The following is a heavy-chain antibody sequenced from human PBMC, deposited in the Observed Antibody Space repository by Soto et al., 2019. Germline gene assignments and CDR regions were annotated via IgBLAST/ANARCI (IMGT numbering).Heavy chain of an antibody. CDR2: IHWNDDN. CDR3: IHRRVNGGMDH. J-gene: IGHJ4*02. V-gene: IGHV2-5*01. Sequence: SGPTLVNPTQTLTLTCTFSGFSLSTSGVGVSYVRQPPGKALEWLAVIHWNDDNHYTSSLKTRLTVTKDITKNQVVFTMTNMDPVDTGTYYCIHRRVNGGMDHWGPGILVTVSS. CDR1: GFSLSTSGVG.